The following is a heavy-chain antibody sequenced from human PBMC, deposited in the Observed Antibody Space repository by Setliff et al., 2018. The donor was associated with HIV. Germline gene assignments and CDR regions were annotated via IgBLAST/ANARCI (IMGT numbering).Heavy chain of an antibody. CDR2: INNISSTI. D-gene: IGHD6-13*01. Sequence: LRLSCVASGFTFRDYSMNWVRQAPGKGLEWVSYINNISSTISYADSVKGRFTISRDNAKNSLYLQMNSLRAEDTAVYYCARDGTAAAPTRFDPWGQGTLVTVSS. CDR1: GFTFRDYS. CDR3: ARDGTAAAPTRFDP. V-gene: IGHV3-48*04. J-gene: IGHJ5*02.